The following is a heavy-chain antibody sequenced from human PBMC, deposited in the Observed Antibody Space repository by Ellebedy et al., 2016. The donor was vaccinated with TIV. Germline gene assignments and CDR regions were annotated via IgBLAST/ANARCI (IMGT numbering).Heavy chain of an antibody. CDR3: SRDERAVAGPGDY. CDR2: INGDGSEK. J-gene: IGHJ4*02. D-gene: IGHD6-19*01. CDR1: GFTFSNYW. Sequence: GESLKISCGASGFTFSNYWISWVRQAPGKGLEWVANINGDGSEKYYVESVKGRFTISRDNAKNSLYLQMNSLRVEDSAVYYCSRDERAVAGPGDYWGQGTLVIVS. V-gene: IGHV3-7*03.